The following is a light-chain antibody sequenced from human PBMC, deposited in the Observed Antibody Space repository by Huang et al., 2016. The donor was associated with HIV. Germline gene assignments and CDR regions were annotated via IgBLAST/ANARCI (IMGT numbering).Light chain of an antibody. CDR1: QFINTY. CDR2: GAS. CDR3: QQSYSCLT. V-gene: IGKV1-39*01. J-gene: IGKJ4*01. Sequence: IQITQSPSSLSASVGDKVTITCRTSQFINTYLNWYQQKPGEAPKVLIHGASNLEGGVPSRFSGTGSGTDFTLTISGLQPEEFATYYCQQSYSCLTFGGGTKVEVK.